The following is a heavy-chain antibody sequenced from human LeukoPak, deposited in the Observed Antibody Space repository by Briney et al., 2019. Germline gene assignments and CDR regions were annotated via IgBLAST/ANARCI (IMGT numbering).Heavy chain of an antibody. D-gene: IGHD6-13*01. J-gene: IGHJ4*02. CDR2: IIPIFGTA. V-gene: IGHV1-69*01. Sequence: ASVKVSCKASGGTFSSYAISWVRQAPGQGLEWMGGIIPIFGTANYAQKFQGRVTITADESTSTAYMELSSLRSEDTAVYYCARSRRPPSIAAAASSTYDMIFDYWGQGTLVTVSS. CDR3: ARSRRPPSIAAAASSTYDMIFDY. CDR1: GGTFSSYA.